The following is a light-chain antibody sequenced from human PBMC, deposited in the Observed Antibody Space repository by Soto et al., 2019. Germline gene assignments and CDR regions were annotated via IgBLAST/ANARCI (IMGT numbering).Light chain of an antibody. CDR2: KAS. J-gene: IGKJ1*01. CDR1: QNIGIW. Sequence: IQMTQSPSTLSASIGDRVAITCRASQNIGIWLAWYQQRPGKAPRFLIYKASTLESGVPSRFSGSGSGTEFTLTISSPQPDDFATYYCQQYNDYSWTFGQGTKVEIK. CDR3: QQYNDYSWT. V-gene: IGKV1-5*03.